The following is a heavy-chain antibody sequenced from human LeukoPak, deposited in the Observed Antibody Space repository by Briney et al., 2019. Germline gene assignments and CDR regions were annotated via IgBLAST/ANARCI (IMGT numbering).Heavy chain of an antibody. V-gene: IGHV3-30*19. J-gene: IGHJ6*04. CDR3: ARDLVQGRAAISYYYYGMDV. D-gene: IGHD2-2*02. CDR2: ISSDGSNK. CDR1: GFTFSSYG. Sequence: GGSLRLSCAAAGFTFSSYGMGWVRQAPGKGLGWVAVISSDGSNKYYADSVKGRFTICRENSTHTMYMQMNCLRAEDTAVYYCARDLVQGRAAISYYYYGMDVWGKGTTVTVSS.